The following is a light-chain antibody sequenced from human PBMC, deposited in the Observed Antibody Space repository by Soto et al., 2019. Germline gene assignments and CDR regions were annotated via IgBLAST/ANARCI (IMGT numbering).Light chain of an antibody. Sequence: DIQMTQSPSTLSASVGDRATITCRASQSIRYCLAWFQQKAGKAPKLLIYEASRLESGVPSRISGSGSGTEFTLTISSLQPDDFATYYCQQYTSYPWTFGQGTKVEIK. CDR1: QSIRYC. CDR3: QQYTSYPWT. J-gene: IGKJ1*01. V-gene: IGKV1-5*03. CDR2: EAS.